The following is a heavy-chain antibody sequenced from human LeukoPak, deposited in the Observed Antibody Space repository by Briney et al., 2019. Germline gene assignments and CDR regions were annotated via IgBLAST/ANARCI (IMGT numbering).Heavy chain of an antibody. V-gene: IGHV3-15*01. Sequence: GGSLRLSCAASGFTFSSAWMNWFRQPPGRGREGIGRIKGTADGGPTDYAAPVKGRFTISRDDSKNTLYLQMNSLKTEDTAVYYCREGAAGTDYWGQGTLVTVSS. CDR2: IKGTADGGPT. J-gene: IGHJ4*02. CDR1: GFTFSSAW. D-gene: IGHD6-13*01. CDR3: REGAAGTDY.